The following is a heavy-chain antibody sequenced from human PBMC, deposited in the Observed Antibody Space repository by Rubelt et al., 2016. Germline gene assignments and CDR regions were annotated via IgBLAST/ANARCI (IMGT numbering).Heavy chain of an antibody. J-gene: IGHJ6*03. D-gene: IGHD4-17*01. CDR2: IKNKTDGGTT. V-gene: IGHV3-15*01. CDR1: GFTFSNAW. CDR3: TTDRDGTVTHYYYYYYMDV. Sequence: EVQLLESGGGLVQPGGSLRLSCAASGFTFSNAWMSWVRQASGKGLEWVGRIKNKTDGGTTDYAAPVKGRFTISRDDSKNTLYLQMNSLKTEDTAVYYCTTDRDGTVTHYYYYYYMDVWGKGTTVTVSS.